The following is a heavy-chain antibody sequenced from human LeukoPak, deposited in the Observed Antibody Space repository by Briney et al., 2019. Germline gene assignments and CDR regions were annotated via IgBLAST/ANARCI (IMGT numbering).Heavy chain of an antibody. Sequence: GGSLRLACAASGFTFSSSAMSWVRQAPGQGLEWVSTISGTGDTTYYADSVKGRFTISRDNSDNKLYLQMNSLRAEDTAIYYCAKDPYCTRMSCPYYFDYWGQGTLVPVSS. CDR1: GFTFSSSA. D-gene: IGHD2-8*01. V-gene: IGHV3-23*01. CDR2: ISGTGDTT. J-gene: IGHJ4*02. CDR3: AKDPYCTRMSCPYYFDY.